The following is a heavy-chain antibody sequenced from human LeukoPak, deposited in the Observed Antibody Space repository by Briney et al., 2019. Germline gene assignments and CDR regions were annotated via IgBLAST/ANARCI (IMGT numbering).Heavy chain of an antibody. V-gene: IGHV4-34*01. D-gene: IGHD3-22*01. Sequence: SVILWFTCASDGGSLGRYYWTWIPQHPGKGLEWIGEINHSGSTNYNPSLKSRVTISVDTSKNQFSLKLSSVTAADTAVYYCARSYYYDSNIDYWGQGILVTVSS. CDR1: GGSLGRYY. CDR3: ARSYYYDSNIDY. CDR2: INHSGST. J-gene: IGHJ4*02.